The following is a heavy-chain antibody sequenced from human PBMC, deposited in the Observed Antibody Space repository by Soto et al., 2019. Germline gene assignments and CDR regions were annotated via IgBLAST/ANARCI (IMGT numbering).Heavy chain of an antibody. D-gene: IGHD5-12*01. Sequence: SETLSLTCTVSGGSISSGGYYWSWIRQHPGKGLEWIGYIYYSGSTYYNPSLKSRVTISVDTSENQFSLKLSSVTAADTAVYHCARGHHSGYDHFDYWGQGILVTVS. J-gene: IGHJ4*02. CDR1: GGSISSGGYY. CDR2: IYYSGST. V-gene: IGHV4-31*03. CDR3: ARGHHSGYDHFDY.